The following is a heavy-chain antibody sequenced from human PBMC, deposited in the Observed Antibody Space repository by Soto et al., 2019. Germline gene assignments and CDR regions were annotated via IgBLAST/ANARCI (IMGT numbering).Heavy chain of an antibody. CDR3: ARHRDCGGDCYSD. V-gene: IGHV5-51*01. D-gene: IGHD2-21*02. Sequence: GESLKISCKGSGYSFTRYWIGWVRQMPGKGLEWMGIIYPGDSDTRYSPSFQGQVTISADKSISTAYLQWSSLKASDTAMYYCARHRDCGGDCYSDWGQGTLVTVSS. J-gene: IGHJ4*02. CDR2: IYPGDSDT. CDR1: GYSFTRYW.